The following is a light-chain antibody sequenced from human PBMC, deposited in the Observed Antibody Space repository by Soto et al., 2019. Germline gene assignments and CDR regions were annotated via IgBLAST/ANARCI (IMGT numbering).Light chain of an antibody. CDR3: GTWDSSLSAGV. CDR2: DNN. CDR1: KSNIGKNY. Sequence: QSVLTQPPSMSAAPGQKVTISCSGTKSNIGKNYVSWYQQLPGTAPKLLIYDNNKRPSGIPDRFSGSKSGTSATLGITGLQTGDEADYYCGTWDSSLSAGVFGGGTKVTVL. J-gene: IGLJ3*02. V-gene: IGLV1-51*01.